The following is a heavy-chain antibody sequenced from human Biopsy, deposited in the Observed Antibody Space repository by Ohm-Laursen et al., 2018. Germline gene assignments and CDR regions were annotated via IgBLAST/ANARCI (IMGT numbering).Heavy chain of an antibody. D-gene: IGHD1-26*01. CDR3: AILNSGTYDASDL. CDR1: GFAFNLYE. Sequence: SLRLSCTASGFAFNLYEMNWVRKAPGKGMEWISYIYGGGSPVSYADSVKGRFTISRDNAQNSLYLHMNSLRAEDTAVYYCAILNSGTYDASDLWGQGTMVIVSS. CDR2: IYGGGSPV. J-gene: IGHJ3*01. V-gene: IGHV3-48*03.